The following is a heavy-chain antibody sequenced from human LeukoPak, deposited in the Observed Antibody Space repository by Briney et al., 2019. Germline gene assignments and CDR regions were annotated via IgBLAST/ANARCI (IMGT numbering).Heavy chain of an antibody. CDR1: GFTFSDFW. Sequence: PGGSLRLSCAASGFTFSDFWMSWVRQAPGRGLEWVAHIKYDGTEEYYVDSVKGRFTISRDNAKYSLYLQMNSLTAEDTAVYYCARGGYNNRFWGQGTLVTVSS. V-gene: IGHV3-7*02. CDR2: IKYDGTEE. J-gene: IGHJ4*02. CDR3: ARGGYNNRF. D-gene: IGHD1-14*01.